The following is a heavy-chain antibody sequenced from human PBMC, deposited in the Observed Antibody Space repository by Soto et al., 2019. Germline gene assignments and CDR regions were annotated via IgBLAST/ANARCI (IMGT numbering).Heavy chain of an antibody. CDR1: GFSLSPYW. CDR3: ARESFSASPNFFDY. Sequence: PGGSLRLSCAASGFSLSPYWMHWVRQAPGKGLEWIAYIGLSGDTIYYADSVKGRFTISRDHAKNSLELQMNSLRADDTALYYCARESFSASPNFFDYWGRGTQVTVSS. CDR2: IGLSGDTI. V-gene: IGHV3-48*03. D-gene: IGHD3-16*01. J-gene: IGHJ4*02.